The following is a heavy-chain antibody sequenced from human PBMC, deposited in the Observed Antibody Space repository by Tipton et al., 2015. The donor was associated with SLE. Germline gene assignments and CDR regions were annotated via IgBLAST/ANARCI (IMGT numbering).Heavy chain of an antibody. V-gene: IGHV4-34*01. CDR3: ARGGRAPLRSSWSNAFDI. CDR1: GGSFSGYY. J-gene: IGHJ3*02. Sequence: TLSLTCAVYGGSFSGYYWSWIRQPPGKGLEWIGEINHSGSTNYNPFLKSRVTISVDTSKNQFSLKLSSVTAADTAVYYCARGGRAPLRSSWSNAFDIWGQGTMVTVSS. D-gene: IGHD6-13*01. CDR2: INHSGST.